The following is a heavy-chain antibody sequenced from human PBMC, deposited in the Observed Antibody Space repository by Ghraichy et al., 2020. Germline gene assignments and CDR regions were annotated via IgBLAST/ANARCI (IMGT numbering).Heavy chain of an antibody. Sequence: SETLSLTCTVSGGSISSNYWSWIRQPAGKGLEWIGRIYPTRSTNYNPSLKSRVTMSVDTSKNQFSLKLSSVTAADAAVYYCARGPRGYFDSWGQGTLVTVSS. CDR3: ARGPRGYFDS. D-gene: IGHD3-10*01. J-gene: IGHJ4*02. V-gene: IGHV4-4*07. CDR1: GGSISSNY. CDR2: IYPTRST.